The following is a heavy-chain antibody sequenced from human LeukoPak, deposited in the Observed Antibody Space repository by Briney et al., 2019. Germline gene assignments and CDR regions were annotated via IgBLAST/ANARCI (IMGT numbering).Heavy chain of an antibody. CDR1: GYTFTTYG. CDR3: ASGYCSGGSCYGLLDY. Sequence: ASVKVSCKASGYTFTTYGISWVRQAPGQGLEWMGWISAYSGNTNYAQKLQGRVTMTTDTSTKTAYMELRSLRSDDTAVYYCASGYCSGGSCYGLLDYWGQGTLVIVSS. J-gene: IGHJ4*02. CDR2: ISAYSGNT. V-gene: IGHV1-18*01. D-gene: IGHD2-15*01.